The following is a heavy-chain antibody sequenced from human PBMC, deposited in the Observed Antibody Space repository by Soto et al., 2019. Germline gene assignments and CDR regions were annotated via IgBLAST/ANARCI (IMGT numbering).Heavy chain of an antibody. CDR2: IYYSGST. Sequence: SETLSLTCTVSGGSISSYYWSWIRQPPGKGLEWIGYIYYSGSTNYNPSLKSRVTISVDTSKDQFSLKLSSVTAADTAVYYCARTVLGPDLLADSFVDYYYMDVWGQGTTVTVSS. CDR3: ARTVLGPDLLADSFVDYYYMDV. J-gene: IGHJ6*03. CDR1: GGSISSYY. D-gene: IGHD3-9*01. V-gene: IGHV4-59*08.